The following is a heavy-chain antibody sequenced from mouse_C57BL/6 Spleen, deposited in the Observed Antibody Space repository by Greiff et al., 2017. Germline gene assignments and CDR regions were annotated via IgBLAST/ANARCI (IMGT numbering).Heavy chain of an antibody. J-gene: IGHJ3*01. CDR1: YTFSRRVH. CDR3: SEDSAVYYCAPIYYDSAWFAY. CDR2: VQGLEWIG. Sequence: QVQLQQSGPELARPWASVKISCPAFYTFSRRVHFAIRDTNYWMQWVKQRPVQGLEWIGATYPGNGVTSNKQKFKGKDTLTAEKSSSTAYMQLSSLTSEDSAVYYCAPIYYDSAWFAYWGQGTLVTVSA. D-gene: IGHD2-4*01. V-gene: IGHV1-87*01.